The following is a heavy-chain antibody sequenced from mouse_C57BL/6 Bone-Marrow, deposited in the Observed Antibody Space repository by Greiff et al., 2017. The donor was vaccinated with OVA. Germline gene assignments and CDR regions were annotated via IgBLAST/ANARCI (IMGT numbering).Heavy chain of an antibody. J-gene: IGHJ1*03. D-gene: IGHD2-4*01. CDR1: GYTFTSYW. CDR3: ARRHYDYDWYFDV. CDR2: INPSNGGT. Sequence: VQLQQSGTELVKPGASVKLSCKASGYTFTSYWMHWVKQRPGQGLEWIGNINPSNGGTNYNEKFKSKATLTVDKSSSTAYMQLSSLTSEDSAVYYCARRHYDYDWYFDVWGTGTTVTVSS. V-gene: IGHV1-53*01.